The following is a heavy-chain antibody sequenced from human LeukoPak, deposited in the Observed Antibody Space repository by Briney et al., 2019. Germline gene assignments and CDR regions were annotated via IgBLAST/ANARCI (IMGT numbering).Heavy chain of an antibody. Sequence: GGSLRLSCAASVFTVSINYISWGRHAPGKGLEWVSLISSGGSTYYADSVKGRFTISRDNSKNTLYLQMNSLRAEDTAVYYCAREPGIEGATNSDYWGQGTLVTVSS. CDR3: AREPGIEGATNSDY. V-gene: IGHV3-53*01. J-gene: IGHJ4*02. D-gene: IGHD6-25*01. CDR2: ISSGGST. CDR1: VFTVSINY.